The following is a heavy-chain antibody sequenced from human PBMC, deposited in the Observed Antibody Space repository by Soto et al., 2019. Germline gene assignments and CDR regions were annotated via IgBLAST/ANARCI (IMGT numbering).Heavy chain of an antibody. J-gene: IGHJ3*02. CDR2: IYTSGST. V-gene: IGHV4-4*07. CDR1: GGSISSYY. D-gene: IGHD2-15*01. CDR3: ARGGDIVVVVAATPRAFDI. Sequence: QVQLQESGPGLVKPSETLSLTCTVSGGSISSYYWSWIRQPAGKGLEWIGRIYTSGSTNYNPSLKSRVTMSVDTSKNQFSLELSSVTAADTAVYYCARGGDIVVVVAATPRAFDIWGQGTMVTVSS.